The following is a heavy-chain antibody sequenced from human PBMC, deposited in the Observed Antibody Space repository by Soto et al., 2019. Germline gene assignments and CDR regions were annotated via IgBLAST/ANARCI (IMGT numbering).Heavy chain of an antibody. D-gene: IGHD3-3*01. CDR1: GYTFTSYA. CDR2: INAGNGNT. J-gene: IGHJ6*02. CDR3: AREPYDFWSGSGMDV. V-gene: IGHV1-3*01. Sequence: ASVKVSCKTSGYTFTSYAMHWVRQAPGQRLEWMGWINAGNGNTKYSQKFQGRVTITRDTSASTAYMELSSLRSEDTAVYYCAREPYDFWSGSGMDVWGQGTTVTVSS.